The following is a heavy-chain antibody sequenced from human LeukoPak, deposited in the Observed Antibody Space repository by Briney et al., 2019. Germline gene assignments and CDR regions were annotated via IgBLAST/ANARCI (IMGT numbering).Heavy chain of an antibody. V-gene: IGHV3-21*01. CDR2: ISSSSSYI. Sequence: GGSLRLSCAASGFTFSSYSMNWVRQAPGKGLKWVSSISSSSSYIYYADSVKGRFTISRDNAKNSLYLQMNSLRAEDTAVYYCARTDYGDYGGSDYWGQGTLVTVSS. CDR3: ARTDYGDYGGSDY. D-gene: IGHD4-17*01. CDR1: GFTFSSYS. J-gene: IGHJ4*02.